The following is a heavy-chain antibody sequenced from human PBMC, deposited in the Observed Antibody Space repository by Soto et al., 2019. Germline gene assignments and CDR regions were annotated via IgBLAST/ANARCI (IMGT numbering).Heavy chain of an antibody. CDR2: IYYSGST. V-gene: IGHV4-39*01. CDR1: GGSISGSSYY. D-gene: IGHD2-15*01. J-gene: IGHJ4*02. CDR3: ARHTPAISISDH. Sequence: SETLSLTCTVSGGSISGSSYYWGWIRQPPGKGLEWIGSIYYSGSTYYNPSLKSRVTISVDTSKNQFSLKLSSVTAADTAVYYCARHTPAISISDHWGQGTLVTVS.